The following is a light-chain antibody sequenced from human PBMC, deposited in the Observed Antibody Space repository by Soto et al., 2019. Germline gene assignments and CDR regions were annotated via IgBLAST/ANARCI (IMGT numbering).Light chain of an antibody. J-gene: IGKJ5*01. Sequence: EIVLTQSPGTLSLSPGERATLSCRASQSVSNNYLAWYQQKPGQAPRLLIYGASIRATGVPARFSGSGSGTDFTLTISRLEPEDFAVYYCQQYGSSRITFGQGTRLEIK. CDR3: QQYGSSRIT. V-gene: IGKV3-20*01. CDR2: GAS. CDR1: QSVSNNY.